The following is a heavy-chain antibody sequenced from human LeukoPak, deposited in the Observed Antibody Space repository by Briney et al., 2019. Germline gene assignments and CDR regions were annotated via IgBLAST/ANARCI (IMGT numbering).Heavy chain of an antibody. CDR2: INPHGTEK. D-gene: IGHD3-16*02. V-gene: IGHV3-7*01. J-gene: IGHJ4*02. CDR1: GFIFGDNW. Sequence: GGSLRLSCVASGFIFGDNWMGWVRQAPGKGLEWVANINPHGTEKYYADSLEGRFSVSRDNAKNSVYLQMNSLRAEDTAVYYCARGLGAATYRYWGQGTLVTVSS. CDR3: ARGLGAATYRY.